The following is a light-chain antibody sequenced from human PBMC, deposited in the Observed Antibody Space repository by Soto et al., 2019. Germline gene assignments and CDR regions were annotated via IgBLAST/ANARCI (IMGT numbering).Light chain of an antibody. J-gene: IGKJ1*01. CDR1: QTVTSGY. CDR3: QVYGSSSKT. Sequence: PGERATLSCRASQTVTSGYLAWYQQKPGQAPRLLIYGVSTRATGIPDRFSGSGSGTDFTLTISRLEPEDFAVYFCQVYGSSSKTFGQGTRVEIK. V-gene: IGKV3-20*01. CDR2: GVS.